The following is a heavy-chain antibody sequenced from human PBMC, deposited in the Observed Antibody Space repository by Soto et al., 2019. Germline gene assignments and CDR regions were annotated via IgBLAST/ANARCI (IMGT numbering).Heavy chain of an antibody. CDR2: MSNDGSHT. CDR1: GFTFSSNG. V-gene: IGHV3-30*18. D-gene: IGHD2-15*01. CDR3: TKGCSSSSNCYIIDY. J-gene: IGHJ4*02. Sequence: QVQLVESGGGVVQPGRSLRLSCAASGFTFSSNGMHWVRQAPGKGLEWVAVMSNDGSHTSYADSAKGRFTISRDNSKNTPYLQMNSLRAEDSGIYYCTKGCSSSSNCYIIDYWGQGALVTVFS.